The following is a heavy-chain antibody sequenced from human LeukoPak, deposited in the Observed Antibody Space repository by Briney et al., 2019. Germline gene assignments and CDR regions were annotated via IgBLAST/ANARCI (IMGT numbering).Heavy chain of an antibody. CDR2: IKPSSGAA. J-gene: IGHJ5*02. Sequence: ASVKVSCKASGYSFTAYYIFGVRPAPGQGLAWMGWIKPSSGAAKSAQKFQDRGTMTRDSSISTVYMEVTRLRSDDTAVYYCARGGSGWFYNSLDPWGQGTLVTVSS. CDR3: ARGGSGWFYNSLDP. D-gene: IGHD6-19*01. V-gene: IGHV1-2*02. CDR1: GYSFTAYY.